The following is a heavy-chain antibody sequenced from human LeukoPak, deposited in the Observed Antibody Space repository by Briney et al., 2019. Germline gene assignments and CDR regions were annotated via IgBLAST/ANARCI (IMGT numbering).Heavy chain of an antibody. D-gene: IGHD5-24*01. Sequence: GESLKISCATSGFSFTDYWIAWVRQMPGKGLEWMGIIWPGDSDTRYSPSFRGQVTISADKSITTAYLQWSGLKASDTAMYYCARLPGGRDGYSRLDYWGQGTLVTVSS. CDR3: ARLPGGRDGYSRLDY. V-gene: IGHV5-51*01. CDR1: GFSFTDYW. CDR2: IWPGDSDT. J-gene: IGHJ4*02.